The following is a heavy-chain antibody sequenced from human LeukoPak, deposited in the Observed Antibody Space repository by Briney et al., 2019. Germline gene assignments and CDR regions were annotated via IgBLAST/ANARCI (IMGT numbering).Heavy chain of an antibody. V-gene: IGHV4-4*09. CDR1: GGSISSYY. J-gene: IGHJ6*03. D-gene: IGHD6-13*01. Sequence: KPSETLSLACTVSGGSISSYYWSWIRQPPGKGLEWIGYIYTSGSTNYNPSLKSRVTISVDTSKNQFSQKLSSVTAADTAVYYCARRGSSYYYYMDVWGKGTTVTVSS. CDR2: IYTSGST. CDR3: ARRGSSYYYYMDV.